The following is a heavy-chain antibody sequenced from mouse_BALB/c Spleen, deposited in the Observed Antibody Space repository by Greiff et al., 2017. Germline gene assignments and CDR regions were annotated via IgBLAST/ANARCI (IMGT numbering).Heavy chain of an antibody. CDR1: GYTFTSYY. CDR3: RRWGDYPY. J-gene: IGHJ3*01. Sequence: VQLQQSGAELVKPGASVKLSCKASGYTFTSYYMYWVKQRPGQGLEWIGEINPINGGTNFNEKFKSKATLTVDKSSSTAYMQHSSLTSEDSAVYYYRRWGDYPYWGEGTLVTVSA. V-gene: IGHV1S81*02. CDR2: INPINGGT. D-gene: IGHD2-4*01.